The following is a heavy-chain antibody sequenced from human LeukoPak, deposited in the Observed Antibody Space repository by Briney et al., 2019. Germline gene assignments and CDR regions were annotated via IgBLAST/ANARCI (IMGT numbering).Heavy chain of an antibody. J-gene: IGHJ5*01. V-gene: IGHV3-7*01. D-gene: IGHD3-10*01. Sequence: RGSLRLSCAASGFTFSSYWMNWVRQAPGKGLEWVANIKRDGIEKNYVDSVRGRFSISRDNAKNSLYLQMDSLRAEDTAVYYCAKEGAYPIITYDSWGQGALVTVSS. CDR3: AKEGAYPIITYDS. CDR2: IKRDGIEK. CDR1: GFTFSSYW.